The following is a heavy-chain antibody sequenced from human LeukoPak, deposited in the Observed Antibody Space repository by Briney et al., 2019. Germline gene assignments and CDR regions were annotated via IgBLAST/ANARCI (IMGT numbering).Heavy chain of an antibody. J-gene: IGHJ5*02. V-gene: IGHV3-21*01. Sequence: GGSLRLSCAASGFTFSSYTMNWVRRAPGKGLEWVSSIGSSSTNIYYSDSAKGRFTISRDNAKNSLYLQMNTLRAEDTAVYYCARNYDTSSVDGWFDPWGQGTLVTVSS. CDR1: GFTFSSYT. CDR2: IGSSSTNI. CDR3: ARNYDTSSVDGWFDP. D-gene: IGHD1-7*01.